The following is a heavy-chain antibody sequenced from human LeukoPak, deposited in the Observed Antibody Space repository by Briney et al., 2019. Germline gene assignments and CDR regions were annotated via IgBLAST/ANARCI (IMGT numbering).Heavy chain of an antibody. CDR3: ARPLPQWDCSSTSCPYYYYGMDV. CDR2: ISYDGSNK. D-gene: IGHD2-2*01. CDR1: GFTLSSYA. Sequence: GGSLRLSCAASGFTLSSYAMHWVRQAPGKGLEWVAVISYDGSNKYYADSVKGRFTISRDNSKNTLYLQMNSLRAEDTAVYYCARPLPQWDCSSTSCPYYYYGMDVWGQGTTVTVSS. J-gene: IGHJ6*02. V-gene: IGHV3-30-3*01.